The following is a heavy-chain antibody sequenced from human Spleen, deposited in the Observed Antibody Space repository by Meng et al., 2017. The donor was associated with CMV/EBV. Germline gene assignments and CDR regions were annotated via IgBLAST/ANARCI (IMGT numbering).Heavy chain of an antibody. CDR3: ARTPKSFRPNCSGGSCYPLNY. J-gene: IGHJ4*02. D-gene: IGHD2-15*01. Sequence: TSYAMNWVRQAPGQGLEWMGWINTNTGNPTYAQGFTGRFVFSLDTSVSTAYLQISSLRAEDTAVYYCARTPKSFRPNCSGGSCYPLNYWGQGTLVTVS. CDR2: INTNTGNP. CDR1: TSYA. V-gene: IGHV7-4-1*02.